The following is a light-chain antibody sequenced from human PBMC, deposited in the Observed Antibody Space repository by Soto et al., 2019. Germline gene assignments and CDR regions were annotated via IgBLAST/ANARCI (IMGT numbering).Light chain of an antibody. V-gene: IGLV1-44*01. CDR3: AAWDDSLNGVV. CDR2: SIN. Sequence: QSVLTQPPSAYGTPGQRVTISCSGSSSNIGSNTVNWYQQLPGTAPKLLIYSINQRPSGVPDRFSGSKSGTSASLAISGLQSDDEADYYCAAWDDSLNGVVFGGGTKLTVL. J-gene: IGLJ2*01. CDR1: SSNIGSNT.